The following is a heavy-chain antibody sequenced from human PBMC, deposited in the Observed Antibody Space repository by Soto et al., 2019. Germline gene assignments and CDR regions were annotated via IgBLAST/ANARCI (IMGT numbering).Heavy chain of an antibody. D-gene: IGHD5-12*01. Sequence: QITLKESGPTLVKPTQTLTLTCTFSGFSLSTSGVGVGWIRQPPGKALEWLALIYWDDDKRYSPSLKSRLTXTXDXXKIPVVLTITNMAPVDTATHSCAYNSRVRGYDYDNWGQGTLVTVSS. CDR3: AYNSRVRGYDYDN. V-gene: IGHV2-5*02. CDR1: GFSLSTSGVG. CDR2: IYWDDDK. J-gene: IGHJ4*02.